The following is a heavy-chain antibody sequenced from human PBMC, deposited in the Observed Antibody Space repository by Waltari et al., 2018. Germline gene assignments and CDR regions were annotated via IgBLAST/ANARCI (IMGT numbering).Heavy chain of an antibody. D-gene: IGHD6-6*01. Sequence: EVQLLESGGGLVQPGGSMRISCAASEFTFSSYAMSWVRQAPGKGLEWVSLIRGSGGTTKYADSVQGRVTISRDNAKNTLYLQMNSLRVEDTAVYYCARLPSSLAVRQLYLEYWGQGTLVTVAS. J-gene: IGHJ1*01. V-gene: IGHV3-23*01. CDR1: EFTFSSYA. CDR2: IRGSGGTT. CDR3: ARLPSSLAVRQLYLEY.